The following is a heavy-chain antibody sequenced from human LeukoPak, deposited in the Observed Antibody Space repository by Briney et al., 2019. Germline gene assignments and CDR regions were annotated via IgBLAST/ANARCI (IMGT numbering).Heavy chain of an antibody. CDR1: GGSISSYY. V-gene: IGHV4-59*01. J-gene: IGHJ4*02. Sequence: PSETLSLTCTVSGGSISSYYWSWIRQPPGKGLEWIGYIYYSGSTNYNPSLKSRVTISVDTSKNQFSLKLSSVTAADTAVYYCARIDGSSGFFDYWGQGTLVTVSS. CDR3: ARIDGSSGFFDY. D-gene: IGHD3-22*01. CDR2: IYYSGST.